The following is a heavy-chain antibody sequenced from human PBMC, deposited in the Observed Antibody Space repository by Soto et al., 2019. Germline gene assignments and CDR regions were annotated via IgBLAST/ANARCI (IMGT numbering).Heavy chain of an antibody. CDR2: INPSGGST. D-gene: IGHD5-12*01. V-gene: IGHV1-46*01. J-gene: IGHJ4*02. CDR1: GYTFTTYY. CDR3: AREGDGYNLGPSVDFDY. Sequence: QVQLMQSGAEVKKPGASVKVSCKASGYTFTTYYMHWVRQAPGQGLGWMGVINPSGGSTSYAQKFQGRVTVTRDTSTSTLYMELSSLRSEDTAVYYCAREGDGYNLGPSVDFDYWGQGTLVTVSS.